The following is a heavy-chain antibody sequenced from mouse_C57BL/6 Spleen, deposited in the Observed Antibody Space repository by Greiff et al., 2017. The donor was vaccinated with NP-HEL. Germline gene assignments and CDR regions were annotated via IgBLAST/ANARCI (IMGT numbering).Heavy chain of an antibody. D-gene: IGHD4-1*01. CDR1: GFTFSDYG. CDR2: ISSGSSTI. CDR3: ARTPNWVYFDY. J-gene: IGHJ2*01. Sequence: DVQLVESGGGLVKPGGSLKLSCAASGFTFSDYGMHWVRQAPEKGLEWVAYISSGSSTIYYADTVKGRLTIPRDNAKNTLFLQMTSLRSEDTAMYYCARTPNWVYFDYWGQGTTLTVSS. V-gene: IGHV5-17*01.